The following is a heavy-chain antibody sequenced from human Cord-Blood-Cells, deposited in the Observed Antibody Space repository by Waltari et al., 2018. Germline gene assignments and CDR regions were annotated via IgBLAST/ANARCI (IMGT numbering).Heavy chain of an antibody. CDR1: GSTFTGYY. CDR3: ATIAAAGAEYFQH. J-gene: IGHJ1*01. D-gene: IGHD6-13*01. V-gene: IGHV1-2*04. CDR2: INPNSGGT. Sequence: QVQLVQSGAEAKKPGASVTVPCKASGSTFTGYYMHWVRQAPGQGLEWMGWINPNSGGTNYAQKFQGWVTMTRDTSISTAYMELSRLRSDDTAVYYCATIAAAGAEYFQHWGQGTLVTVSS.